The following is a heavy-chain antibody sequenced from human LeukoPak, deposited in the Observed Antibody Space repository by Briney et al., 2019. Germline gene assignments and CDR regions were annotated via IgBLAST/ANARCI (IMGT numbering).Heavy chain of an antibody. CDR2: VGGSASGT. Sequence: PGGSLRLSCAASGFFFSTYTMTWVRQAPGKGLEWVATVGGSASGTFYADSVKGRFTISRDNSKNTLYLQMNSLRAEDTAVYYCAKSQLYYYDSSGYAPVAFDIWGQGTMVTVSS. CDR1: GFFFSTYT. J-gene: IGHJ3*02. D-gene: IGHD3-22*01. CDR3: AKSQLYYYDSSGYAPVAFDI. V-gene: IGHV3-23*01.